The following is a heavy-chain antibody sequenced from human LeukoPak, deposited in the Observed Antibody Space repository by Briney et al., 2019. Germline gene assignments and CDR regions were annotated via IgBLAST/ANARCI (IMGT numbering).Heavy chain of an antibody. J-gene: IGHJ3*02. Sequence: GGSLRLSCEASAASGFTFSSFIMNWVRQAPGKGLEWVSYISSGNSPIYYADSVKGRFTISRDNAKNSLYLQMNSLRAEDTALYYCARGLPARRGAFDIWGLGTKVTVSS. CDR3: ARGLPARRGAFDI. CDR1: GFTFSSFI. D-gene: IGHD2-2*01. V-gene: IGHV3-48*01. CDR2: ISSGNSPI.